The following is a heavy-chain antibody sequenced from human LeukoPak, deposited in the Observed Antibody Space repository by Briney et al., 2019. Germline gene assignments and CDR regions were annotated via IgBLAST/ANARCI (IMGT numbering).Heavy chain of an antibody. CDR3: AKGHVSYYYYGMDV. V-gene: IGHV3-23*01. CDR2: ISGSGGST. D-gene: IGHD3-16*01. CDR1: GFTFGSYA. J-gene: IGHJ6*02. Sequence: GASLRLSCAASGFTFGSYAMSWVRQAPGKGLEWVSAISGSGGSTYYADSVKGRFTISRDNSKNTLYLQMNSLRAEDTAVYYCAKGHVSYYYYGMDVWGQGTTVTVSS.